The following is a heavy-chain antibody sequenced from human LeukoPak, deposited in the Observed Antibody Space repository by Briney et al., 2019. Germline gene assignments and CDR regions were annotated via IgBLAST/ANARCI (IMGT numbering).Heavy chain of an antibody. V-gene: IGHV3-72*01. CDR2: SRNKANSYTT. Sequence: GGSLRLSCAASGFTFSSYEMNWVRQAPGKGLEWVGRSRNKANSYTTEYAASVKGRFTISRDDSKNSLFLQMNSLKTEDTAVYYCARRGTGTTSTRTDLYYFDYWGQGTLVTVSS. CDR1: GFTFSSYE. CDR3: ARRGTGTTSTRTDLYYFDY. D-gene: IGHD1-7*01. J-gene: IGHJ4*02.